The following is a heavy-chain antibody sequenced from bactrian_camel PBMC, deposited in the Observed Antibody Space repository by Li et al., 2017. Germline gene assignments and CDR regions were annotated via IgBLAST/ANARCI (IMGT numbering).Heavy chain of an antibody. CDR2: ISSDGST. J-gene: IGHJ6*01. D-gene: IGHD5*01. Sequence: HVQLVESGGGSVQAGETLRLSCTASGFTFDDSDMDWYRQAPGKECELVSSISSDGSTYYADSVKGRFTISQDNAKNTVYLQMNSLKPEDTGIYYCAATPSGCSTLDAPYFRDWGQGTQVTVS. CDR1: GFTFDDSD. V-gene: IGHV3S61*01. CDR3: AATPSGCSTLDAPYFRD.